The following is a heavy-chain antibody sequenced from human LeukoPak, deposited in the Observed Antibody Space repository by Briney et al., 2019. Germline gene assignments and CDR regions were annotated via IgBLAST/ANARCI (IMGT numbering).Heavy chain of an antibody. Sequence: SGGSLRLSCTASGFTFGDYAMSWFRQAPGKGLEWVGFIRSKAYGGTTEYAASVKGRFTISRDDSKSIAYLQMNSLKTEDTAVYYCTRIPRRSGYSPEYWYFDLWGRGTLVTVSS. CDR3: TRIPRRSGYSPEYWYFDL. CDR1: GFTFGDYA. J-gene: IGHJ2*01. D-gene: IGHD3-22*01. CDR2: IRSKAYGGTT. V-gene: IGHV3-49*03.